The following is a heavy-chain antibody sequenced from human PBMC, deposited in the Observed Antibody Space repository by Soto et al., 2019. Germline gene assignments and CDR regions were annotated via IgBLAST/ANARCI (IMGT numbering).Heavy chain of an antibody. CDR3: AGGEGYYDISGYYGDPLDI. J-gene: IGHJ3*02. Sequence: PSETLSLTCTVSGGSISSSRCHWGWIRQPPGKGLEWIASIKYSGTTFYNPSLKSRVTISVDTSKNQFALKLSSVTAAETAVYYCAGGEGYYDISGYYGDPLDIWGQGTMVTVSS. CDR2: IKYSGTT. D-gene: IGHD3-22*01. V-gene: IGHV4-39*06. CDR1: GGSISSSRCH.